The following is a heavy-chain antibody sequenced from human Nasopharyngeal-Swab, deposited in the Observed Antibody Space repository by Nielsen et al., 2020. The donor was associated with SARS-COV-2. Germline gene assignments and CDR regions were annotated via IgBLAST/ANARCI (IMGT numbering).Heavy chain of an antibody. CDR3: AKDFYYMDV. CDR2: ISWTSGST. Sequence: GGSLRLSCAASGFTFSSYGMHWVRQAPGKGLEWVSGISWTSGSTGYADSVKGRFTISRDNAKNSLYLQMNSLRAEDTALYYCAKDFYYMDVWGKGTTVTVSS. CDR1: GFTFSSYG. V-gene: IGHV3-9*01. J-gene: IGHJ6*03.